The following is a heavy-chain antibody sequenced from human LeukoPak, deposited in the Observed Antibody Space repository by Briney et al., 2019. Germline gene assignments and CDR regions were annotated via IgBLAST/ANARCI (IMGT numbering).Heavy chain of an antibody. V-gene: IGHV3-30*18. Sequence: GGSLRLSCAASGFTFSSYGMHWVRQAPGKGLEWVALISYDGSNKYYADSVKGRFTISRDNSKNTLYLQMNSLRAEDTAVYYCAKTHLNYDYYYGMDVWGQGTTVTVSS. CDR3: AKTHLNYDYYYGMDV. CDR1: GFTFSSYG. J-gene: IGHJ6*02. CDR2: ISYDGSNK.